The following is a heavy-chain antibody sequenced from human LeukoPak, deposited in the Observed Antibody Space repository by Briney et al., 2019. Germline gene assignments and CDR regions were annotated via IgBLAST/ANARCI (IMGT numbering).Heavy chain of an antibody. CDR1: GYTFTGYY. V-gene: IGHV1-2*02. Sequence: ASVKASCKASGYTFTGYYMHWVRQAPGQGLEWMGWINPNSGGTNYAQKFQGRVTMTRDTSISTAYMELSSLRSEDTAVYYCARVGTSYYYGMDVWGQGTTVTVSS. CDR3: ARVGTSYYYGMDV. J-gene: IGHJ6*02. CDR2: INPNSGGT. D-gene: IGHD3/OR15-3a*01.